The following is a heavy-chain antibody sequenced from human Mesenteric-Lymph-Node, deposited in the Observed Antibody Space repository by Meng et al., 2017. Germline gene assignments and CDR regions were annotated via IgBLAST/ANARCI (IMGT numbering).Heavy chain of an antibody. V-gene: IGHV1-2*06. CDR3: ARVGPAAAGTSFDY. CDR1: GYTFTGYY. D-gene: IGHD6-13*01. Sequence: ASVKVSCKASGYTFTGYYMHWVRQAPGQGLEWMGRINPNSGGTNYAQKFQGRVTMTRDTSISTAYMELSSLRCEDTAVYYCARVGPAAAGTSFDYWGQGTLVTVSS. J-gene: IGHJ4*02. CDR2: INPNSGGT.